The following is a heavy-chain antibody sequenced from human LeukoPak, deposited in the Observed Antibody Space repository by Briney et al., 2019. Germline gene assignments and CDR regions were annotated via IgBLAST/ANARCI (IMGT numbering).Heavy chain of an antibody. CDR3: ATGLGTTRRTGGYYFDY. V-gene: IGHV1-24*01. D-gene: IGHD1-1*01. Sequence: ASVKVSCKVSGYTLTELSMHWVRQAPGKGLEWMGGFDLEDGETIYAQKFQGRVTMTEDTSTDTTYMELSSLRSEDTAVYYCATGLGTTRRTGGYYFDYWGQGTLVTVSS. CDR1: GYTLTELS. CDR2: FDLEDGET. J-gene: IGHJ4*02.